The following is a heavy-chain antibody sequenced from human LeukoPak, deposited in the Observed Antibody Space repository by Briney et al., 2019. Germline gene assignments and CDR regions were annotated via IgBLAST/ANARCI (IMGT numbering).Heavy chain of an antibody. V-gene: IGHV3-74*01. Sequence: TGGSLRLSCAASGFTVSSNYMNWVRQAPGKGLVWVSRINSDGSITGYADSVKGRFTISRDNAKNSLYLQMNSLRAEDTAVYYCARLHSSGWYSALDYWGQGTLVTVSS. CDR2: INSDGSIT. CDR1: GFTVSSNY. J-gene: IGHJ4*02. CDR3: ARLHSSGWYSALDY. D-gene: IGHD6-19*01.